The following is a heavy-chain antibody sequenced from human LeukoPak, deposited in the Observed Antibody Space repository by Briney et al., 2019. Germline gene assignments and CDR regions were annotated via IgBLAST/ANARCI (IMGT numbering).Heavy chain of an antibody. D-gene: IGHD1-26*01. CDR2: INAGNGNT. Sequence: GASVKVSCKASGYTFTCYAMHWVRQAPGQRLERVGGINAGNGNTKYSQKFQGRVTITRDPSASTAYMELSSVRSEDTAVYYCARVRGSYYEADYWGQRSLLTVPS. J-gene: IGHJ4*02. CDR1: GYTFTCYA. V-gene: IGHV1-3*01. CDR3: ARVRGSYYEADY.